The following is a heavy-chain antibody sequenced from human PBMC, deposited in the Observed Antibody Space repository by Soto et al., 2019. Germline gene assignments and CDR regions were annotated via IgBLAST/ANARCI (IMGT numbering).Heavy chain of an antibody. CDR2: INTDGSST. CDR1: GLTFSRYW. Sequence: EVQLVESGGGLVQPGGSLRLSCAASGLTFSRYWMHWVRQAPGKGLVWISRINTDGSSTSYVDSVQGRVTISRDNGKNTLFLQMNSLRGEDTAVYYCAGRGSGVTRVLHSWGQGTLVTVSS. V-gene: IGHV3-74*01. CDR3: AGRGSGVTRVLHS. J-gene: IGHJ4*02. D-gene: IGHD2-15*01.